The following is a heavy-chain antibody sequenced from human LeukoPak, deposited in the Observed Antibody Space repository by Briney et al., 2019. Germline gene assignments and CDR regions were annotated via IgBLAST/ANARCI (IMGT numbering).Heavy chain of an antibody. V-gene: IGHV1-8*01. Sequence: AASVKVPCKASGYTFTSYDINWVRQATGQGLEWMGWMNPNSGNTGYAQKFQGRVTMTRNTSISTAYMELSSLRSEDTAVYYCARSWSSGYYALYYFDYWGQGTLVTVSS. CDR2: MNPNSGNT. J-gene: IGHJ4*02. CDR3: ARSWSSGYYALYYFDY. CDR1: GYTFTSYD. D-gene: IGHD3-22*01.